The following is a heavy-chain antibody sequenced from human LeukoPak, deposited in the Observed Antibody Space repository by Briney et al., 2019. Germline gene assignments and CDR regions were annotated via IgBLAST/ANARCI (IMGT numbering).Heavy chain of an antibody. CDR3: ARDLYRIVVVPHYFDY. V-gene: IGHV3-7*01. D-gene: IGHD3-22*01. J-gene: IGHJ4*02. CDR1: GFTFSSYE. Sequence: GGSLRLSCAASGFTFSSYEMNWVRQAPGKGLEWVANIKKDGSEKYYVDSVKGRFTISRDNAKNSLYLQMNSLRAEDTAVYYCARDLYRIVVVPHYFDYWGQGILVTVSS. CDR2: IKKDGSEK.